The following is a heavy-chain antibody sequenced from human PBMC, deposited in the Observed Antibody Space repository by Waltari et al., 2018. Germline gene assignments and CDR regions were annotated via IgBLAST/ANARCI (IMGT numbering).Heavy chain of an antibody. CDR2: IWYDGSNQ. J-gene: IGHJ4*02. CDR3: AKDSRSSSSRSFDY. CDR1: GFTFSSYG. D-gene: IGHD6-6*01. V-gene: IGHV3-30*18. Sequence: QVQLVESGGGGVQPGRSLRLSWAASGFTFSSYGMPWFRQAPGKGLEWVAVIWYDGSNQYYADSVKGRFTISRDNSKNTLYLQMNSLRAEDTAMYYCAKDSRSSSSRSFDYWGQGTLVTVSS.